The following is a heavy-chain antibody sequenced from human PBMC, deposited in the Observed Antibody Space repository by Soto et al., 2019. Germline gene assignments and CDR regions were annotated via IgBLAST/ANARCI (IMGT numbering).Heavy chain of an antibody. CDR1: GFTFSSYS. V-gene: IGHV3-21*01. Sequence: EVQLVESGGGLAKPGGSLRRSCAASGFTFSSYSMNWVRQAPGKGLEWVSSISSSSSYIYYADSVKGRFTISRDNAKNSLYLQMNGLRAEDTAVYYCARDLVAAAGSNNWFDPWGQGTLVIVSS. CDR3: ARDLVAAAGSNNWFDP. D-gene: IGHD6-13*01. CDR2: ISSSSSYI. J-gene: IGHJ5*02.